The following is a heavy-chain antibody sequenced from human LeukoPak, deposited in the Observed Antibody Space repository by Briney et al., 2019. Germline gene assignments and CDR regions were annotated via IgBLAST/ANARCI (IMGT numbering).Heavy chain of an antibody. CDR2: INPSGGST. CDR1: GYTFTSYY. V-gene: IGHV1-46*01. Sequence: ASVEVSCKASGYTFTSYYMHWVRQAPGQGLEWMGIINPSGGSTSYAQKFQGRVTMTRDTSTSTVYMELSSLRSEGTAVYYCARGRDYVWGSYRRTYYFDYWGQGTLVTVSS. J-gene: IGHJ4*02. D-gene: IGHD3-16*02. CDR3: ARGRDYVWGSYRRTYYFDY.